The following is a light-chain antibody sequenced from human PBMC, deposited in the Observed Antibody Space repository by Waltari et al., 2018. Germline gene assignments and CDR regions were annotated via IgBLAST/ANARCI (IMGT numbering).Light chain of an antibody. V-gene: IGLV2-14*01. CDR3: SSYTSSSTLTV. J-gene: IGLJ3*02. CDR2: DVS. Sequence: QSALTQRPSVSVSPGQAITISCTGTSRDVGGYNYLSTNQQHPGKAPKLMIYDVSNRTSVVSNRFSGSKSGNTASLTISGLQAEDEADYYCSSYTSSSTLTVFGGGTKLTVL. CDR1: SRDVGGYNY.